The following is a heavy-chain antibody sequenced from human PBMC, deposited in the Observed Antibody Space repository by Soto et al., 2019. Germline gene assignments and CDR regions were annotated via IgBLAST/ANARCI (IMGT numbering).Heavy chain of an antibody. CDR3: ARYCSGGSCYSPGAFDI. CDR2: IYYSGST. D-gene: IGHD2-15*01. J-gene: IGHJ3*02. V-gene: IGHV4-59*08. CDR1: GGSISSYY. Sequence: SESLSLTCTVSGGSISSYYWSWIRQPPGKGLEWIGYIYYSGSTNYNPSLKSRVTISVDTSKNQFSLKLSSVTAADTAVYYCARYCSGGSCYSPGAFDIWGQGTMVTVSS.